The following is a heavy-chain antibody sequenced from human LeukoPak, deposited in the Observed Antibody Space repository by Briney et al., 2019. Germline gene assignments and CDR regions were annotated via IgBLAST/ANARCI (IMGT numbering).Heavy chain of an antibody. D-gene: IGHD5-18*01. CDR1: GYSISSGYY. CDR3: AREDGTSMDNAFDI. Sequence: SETLSLTCTVSGYSISSGYYWGWIRQPPGKGLEWIGSIYHSGSTYYNPSLKSRVTISVDTSKNQFSLKLSSVTAADTAVYYCAREDGTSMDNAFDIWGQGTMVTVSS. CDR2: IYHSGST. V-gene: IGHV4-38-2*02. J-gene: IGHJ3*02.